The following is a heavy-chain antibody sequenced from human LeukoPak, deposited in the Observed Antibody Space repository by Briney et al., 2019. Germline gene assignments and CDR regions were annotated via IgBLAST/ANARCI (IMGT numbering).Heavy chain of an antibody. CDR3: ARDLEAYCGGDCHSDI. J-gene: IGHJ3*02. CDR2: ISAYNGNT. Sequence: GASVKVSCKASGYTFTSYGISWVRQAPGQGLEWMGWISAYNGNTNYAQKLQGRVTMTTDTSTSTAYMELRSLRSDDTAVYYCARDLEAYCGGDCHSDIWGQGTMVTVSS. CDR1: GYTFTSYG. D-gene: IGHD2-21*02. V-gene: IGHV1-18*01.